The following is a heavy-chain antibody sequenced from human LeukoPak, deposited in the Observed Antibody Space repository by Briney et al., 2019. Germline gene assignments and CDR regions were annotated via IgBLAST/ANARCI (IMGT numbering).Heavy chain of an antibody. CDR2: IYYSGST. J-gene: IGHJ3*02. Sequence: SETLSLTCTVSGGSISSYYWSWIRQPPGKGLEWIGYIYYSGSTNYNPSLKSRVTISVDTSKNQFSLKLSSVTAADTAVYHCARESAGRGATKDAFDIWGQGTMVTVSS. CDR1: GGSISSYY. D-gene: IGHD3-10*01. V-gene: IGHV4-59*01. CDR3: ARESAGRGATKDAFDI.